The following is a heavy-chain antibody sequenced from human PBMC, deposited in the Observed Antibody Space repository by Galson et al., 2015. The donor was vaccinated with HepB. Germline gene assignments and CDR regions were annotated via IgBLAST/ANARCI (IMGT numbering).Heavy chain of an antibody. D-gene: IGHD1-7*01. CDR3: ARGELILVALDV. CDR2: IKQDGTAK. CDR1: GFTYDSFW. V-gene: IGHV3-7*03. Sequence: SLRLSCAASGFTYDSFWMNWVRQVPGKGLQWVATIKQDGTAKYYTDAVKGRFTISRDNARNSVNLQMNSLRAEDTAVYYCARGELILVALDVWGQGTMVTVSS. J-gene: IGHJ3*01.